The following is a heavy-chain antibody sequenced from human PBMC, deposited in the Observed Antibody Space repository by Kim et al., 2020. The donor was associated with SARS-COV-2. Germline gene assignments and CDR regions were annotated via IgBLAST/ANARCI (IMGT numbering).Heavy chain of an antibody. CDR3: AKDKGIAAAGGLT. Sequence: GGSLRLSCAASGFTFSSYGMHWVRQAPGKGLEWVAVISYDGSNKYYADSVKGRFTISRDNSKNTLYLQMNSLRAEDTAVYYCAKDKGIAAAGGLTWGQGT. V-gene: IGHV3-30*18. CDR2: ISYDGSNK. D-gene: IGHD6-13*01. CDR1: GFTFSSYG. J-gene: IGHJ4*02.